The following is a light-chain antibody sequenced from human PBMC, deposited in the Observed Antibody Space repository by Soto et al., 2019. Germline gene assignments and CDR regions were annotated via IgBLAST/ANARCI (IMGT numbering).Light chain of an antibody. J-gene: IGKJ1*01. Sequence: TQSPSTLSASAGERVIVTWRASQSISRWLAWYRQKPEIAPKLPFYEASGLESGVPSSVSGSGSGTEFSRLVPRVLADDFGNQYCHSQWTFGQGTKVDIK. CDR3: HSQWT. CDR1: QSISRW. CDR2: EAS. V-gene: IGKV1-5*01.